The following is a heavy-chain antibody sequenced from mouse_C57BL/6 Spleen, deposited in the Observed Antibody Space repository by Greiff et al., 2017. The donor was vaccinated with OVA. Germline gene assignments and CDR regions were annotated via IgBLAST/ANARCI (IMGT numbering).Heavy chain of an antibody. CDR3: ARRTLDSSGYVGAMDY. J-gene: IGHJ4*01. Sequence: QVQLQQPGAELVKPGASVKLSCKASGYTFTSYWMHWVKQRPGRGLEWIGRIDPNSGGTKYNETFKSKATLTVDKPSSTAYMRLSSLTSEDSSFYYCARRTLDSSGYVGAMDYWGQGTSVTVSS. CDR1: GYTFTSYW. CDR2: IDPNSGGT. V-gene: IGHV1-72*01. D-gene: IGHD3-2*02.